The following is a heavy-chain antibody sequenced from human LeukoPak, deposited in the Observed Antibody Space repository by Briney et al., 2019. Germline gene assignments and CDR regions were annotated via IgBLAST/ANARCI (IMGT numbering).Heavy chain of an antibody. CDR2: IYYSGST. V-gene: IGHV4-59*12. CDR1: GGSISSYY. D-gene: IGHD6-19*01. CDR3: ARDSGYSSGWPFDY. J-gene: IGHJ4*02. Sequence: SETLSLTCTVSGGSISSYYWSWIRQPPGKGLEWIGYIYYSGSTYYNPSLKSRVTISVDTSKNQFSLKLSSVTAADTAVYYCARDSGYSSGWPFDYWGQGTLVTVSS.